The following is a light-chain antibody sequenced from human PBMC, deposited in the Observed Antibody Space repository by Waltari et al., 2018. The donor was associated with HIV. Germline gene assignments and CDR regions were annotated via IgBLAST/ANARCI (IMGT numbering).Light chain of an antibody. V-gene: IGLV7-43*01. J-gene: IGLJ3*02. CDR3: VIYYGGSWV. CDR1: TGTVISLNY. CDR2: NTD. Sequence: QTVVTQEPSLTVSPGGTVTLTCASSTGTVISLNYPSWFKHKPGQAPRSLISNTDNRHSWTPDRFSGSLPGGKAALTLSGVQPEDEADYYCVIYYGGSWVFGGGTRLTVL.